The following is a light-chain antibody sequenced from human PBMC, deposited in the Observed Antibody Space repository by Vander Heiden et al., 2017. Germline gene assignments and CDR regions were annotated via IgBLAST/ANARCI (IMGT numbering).Light chain of an antibody. CDR1: QSVLYNSNNKNY. Sequence: DIVMTQSPDSLAVSLGERATINCKSSQSVLYNSNNKNYLAWYQQKPGQPPKRLIYWASTREFGVPDRFSGSGSGTDFTLTISSLQAEDVAVYYCQQYYSTPITFGQGTRLEIK. J-gene: IGKJ5*01. CDR3: QQYYSTPIT. V-gene: IGKV4-1*01. CDR2: WAS.